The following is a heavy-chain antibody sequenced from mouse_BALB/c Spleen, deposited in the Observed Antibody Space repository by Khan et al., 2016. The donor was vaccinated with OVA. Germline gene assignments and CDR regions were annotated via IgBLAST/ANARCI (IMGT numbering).Heavy chain of an antibody. CDR3: VRGGSSGPAWFAY. D-gene: IGHD3-1*01. Sequence: EVQLQESGPGLVKPSPSLSLTCSVTGYSITSGYFWNWIRQFPGNKLEWMGYIRYDGNSYYNPSLKNRISITRDTYKNQFFLKLNAVTPEDTATYNWVRGGSSGPAWFAYWGQGTLVTVSA. J-gene: IGHJ3*01. V-gene: IGHV3-6*02. CDR1: GYSITSGYF. CDR2: IRYDGNS.